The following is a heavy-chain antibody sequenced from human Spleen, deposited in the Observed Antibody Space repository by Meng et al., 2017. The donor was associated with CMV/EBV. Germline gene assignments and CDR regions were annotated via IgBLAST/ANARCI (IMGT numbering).Heavy chain of an antibody. D-gene: IGHD6-19*01. V-gene: IGHV3-74*01. CDR1: GFTFSSYW. CDR3: ALIAVAGTPFDY. Sequence: GGSLRLSCAASGFTFSSYWMHWVRQAPGKGLVWVSRINSDGSSTSYADSVKGRFTISRDNAKNTLYLQMNSLRAEDTAVYYCALIAVAGTPFDYWGQGTQVTVSS. J-gene: IGHJ4*02. CDR2: INSDGSST.